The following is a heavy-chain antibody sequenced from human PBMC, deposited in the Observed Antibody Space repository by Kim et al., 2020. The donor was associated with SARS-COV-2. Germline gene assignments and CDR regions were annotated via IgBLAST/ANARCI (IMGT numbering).Heavy chain of an antibody. CDR3: ARDPYGDHRGY. CDR1: GFTFSSYW. Sequence: GGSLRLSCAASGFTFSSYWMHWVRQAPGKGLVWVSRINSDGRSTSYADSVKGRFTISRDNAKNTLYLQMNSLRAEDTAVYYCARDPYGDHRGYWGQGTLVTVSS. J-gene: IGHJ4*02. D-gene: IGHD4-17*01. CDR2: INSDGRST. V-gene: IGHV3-74*01.